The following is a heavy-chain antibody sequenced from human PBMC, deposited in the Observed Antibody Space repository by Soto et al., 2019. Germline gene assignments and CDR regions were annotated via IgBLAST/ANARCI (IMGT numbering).Heavy chain of an antibody. CDR1: GGSISSGGYY. CDR3: ARDQGSSWASPYYYYYGMDV. CDR2: IYYSGST. Sequence: QVQLQESGPGLVKPSQTLFLTCTVSGGSISSGGYYWSWIRQHPGKGLEWIGYIYYSGSTYYNPSLKSRVTISVDTSKNQFSLKLSSVTAADTAVYYCARDQGSSWASPYYYYYGMDVWGQGTTVTVSS. J-gene: IGHJ6*02. D-gene: IGHD6-13*01. V-gene: IGHV4-31*03.